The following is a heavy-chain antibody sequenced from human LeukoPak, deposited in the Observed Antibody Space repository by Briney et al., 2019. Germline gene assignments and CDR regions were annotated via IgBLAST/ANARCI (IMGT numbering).Heavy chain of an antibody. J-gene: IGHJ1*01. CDR2: ISNDNNYI. V-gene: IGHV3-21*06. Sequence: KAGGSLRLSCAASGFTFSSYWMHWVRQAPGQGLEWVSSISNDNNYIYYAESVKGRFTISRDYAKSSLFLQMNSLRVEDTAVYYCAKGGSHFQHWGQGTLVTVSS. D-gene: IGHD2-15*01. CDR1: GFTFSSYW. CDR3: AKGGSHFQH.